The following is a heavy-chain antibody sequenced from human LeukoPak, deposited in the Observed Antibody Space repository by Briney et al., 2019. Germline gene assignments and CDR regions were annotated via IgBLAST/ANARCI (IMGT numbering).Heavy chain of an antibody. Sequence: GGSLRLSCAASGFTFSSYWMHWVRQAPGKGLVWVSRINSDGSSTSYADSVKGRFTNSRDNAKNTLYLQMNSLRAEDTAVYYCARVGAVAGYFDYWGQGTLVTVSS. D-gene: IGHD6-19*01. CDR3: ARVGAVAGYFDY. CDR2: INSDGSST. V-gene: IGHV3-74*01. CDR1: GFTFSSYW. J-gene: IGHJ4*02.